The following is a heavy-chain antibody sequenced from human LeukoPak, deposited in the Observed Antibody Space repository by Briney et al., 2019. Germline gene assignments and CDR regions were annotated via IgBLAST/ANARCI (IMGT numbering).Heavy chain of an antibody. CDR3: ATTTIRLGY. CDR2: ISNSGST. V-gene: IGHV4-39*07. CDR1: GLTFSSYW. D-gene: IGHD1-26*01. Sequence: GSLRLSCAASGLTFSSYWMSWVRQPPGKGLEWIGSISNSGSTYYNPSLKSRVTISVDTSNNQFSLNLSSVTAAGTAVYYCATTTIRLGYWGQGTLVTVSS. J-gene: IGHJ4*02.